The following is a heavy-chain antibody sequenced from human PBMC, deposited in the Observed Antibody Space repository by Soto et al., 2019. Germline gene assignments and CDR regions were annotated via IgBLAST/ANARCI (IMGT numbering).Heavy chain of an antibody. J-gene: IGHJ4*02. Sequence: SETLPLTCAVSGGSIRSSHCWSWIRQHPGKGLEWIGDIYYSGSTNYNPSLKSRVTISVDTSKNQFSLKLSSVTAADTAVYYCAREPVIWGQGTLVTVSS. V-gene: IGHV4-4*02. CDR3: AREPVI. CDR1: GGSIRSSHC. D-gene: IGHD3-10*01. CDR2: IYYSGST.